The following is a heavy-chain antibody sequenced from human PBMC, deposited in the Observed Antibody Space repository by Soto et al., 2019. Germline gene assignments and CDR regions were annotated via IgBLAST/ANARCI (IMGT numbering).Heavy chain of an antibody. D-gene: IGHD1-26*01. V-gene: IGHV3-15*07. CDR1: GFTFSDVW. J-gene: IGHJ5*02. Sequence: EVQLVESGGGLVKPGGSLRLSCEASGFTFSDVWMNWVRQAAGKGLEWVGRIKSNTYGGTTDYAAPVKGRFTIPRDDSKNTLYLQMNSLKTEDTAVYYCTTLWGSDPWGQGALVTVSS. CDR2: IKSNTYGGTT. CDR3: TTLWGSDP.